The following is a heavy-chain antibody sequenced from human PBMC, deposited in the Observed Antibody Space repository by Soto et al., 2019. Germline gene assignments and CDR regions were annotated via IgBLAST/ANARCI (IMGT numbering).Heavy chain of an antibody. J-gene: IGHJ4*02. Sequence: EVQLVESGGGLVQPGRSLRLSCAASGFTFDDYAMHWVRQAPGKGLEWVSGISWNSGSIGYADSVKGRFTISRDNPKNSLYLQMNSLRAEDTALYYCAKESIAAAALDYWGQGTLVTVSS. D-gene: IGHD6-13*01. V-gene: IGHV3-9*01. CDR3: AKESIAAAALDY. CDR1: GFTFDDYA. CDR2: ISWNSGSI.